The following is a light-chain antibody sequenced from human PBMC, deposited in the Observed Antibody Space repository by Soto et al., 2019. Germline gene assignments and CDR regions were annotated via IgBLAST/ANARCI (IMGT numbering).Light chain of an antibody. CDR3: CSFAGSYTFL. V-gene: IGLV2-11*01. CDR2: DVT. CDR1: SSDVGGYNY. J-gene: IGLJ2*01. Sequence: QSALTQPRSVSGAPGQSVTISCTGTSSDVGGYNYVSWFQHHPGKAPKVMIYDVTERPSGVPDRFSGSKSGNTASLTISGPQAEDEADYYCCSFAGSYTFLFGGGTKQTVL.